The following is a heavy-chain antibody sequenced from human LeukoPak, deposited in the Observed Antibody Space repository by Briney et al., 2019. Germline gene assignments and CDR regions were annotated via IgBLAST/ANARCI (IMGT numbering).Heavy chain of an antibody. V-gene: IGHV3-30-3*01. CDR3: AGALDYGDYGGPHY. Sequence: GGSLRLSCAASGFTFSSYAMHWVRQAPGKGLEWVAVISYDGSNKYYADSVKGRFTISRDNSKNTLYLQMNSLRAEDTAVYYCAGALDYGDYGGPHYWGQGTLVTVSS. D-gene: IGHD4-17*01. CDR2: ISYDGSNK. J-gene: IGHJ4*02. CDR1: GFTFSSYA.